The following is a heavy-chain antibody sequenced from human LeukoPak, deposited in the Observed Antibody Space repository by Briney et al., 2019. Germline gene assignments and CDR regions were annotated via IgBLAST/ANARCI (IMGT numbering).Heavy chain of an antibody. Sequence: SVKVSCKVSGGTFSSYAISWVRQAPGQGLEWMGGIIAMFGTVHYAQKFQGRVTITADESTSTVYMELSSLRSEDTAVYYCARAGRRDFWSGDHWHFDLWGRGTLVTVSS. CDR3: ARAGRRDFWSGDHWHFDL. J-gene: IGHJ2*01. D-gene: IGHD3-3*01. V-gene: IGHV1-69*01. CDR2: IIAMFGTV. CDR1: GGTFSSYA.